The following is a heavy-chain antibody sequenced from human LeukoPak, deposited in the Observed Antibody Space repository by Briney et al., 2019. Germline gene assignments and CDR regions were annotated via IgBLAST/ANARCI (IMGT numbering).Heavy chain of an antibody. D-gene: IGHD1-26*01. CDR3: AKQSRWEPSLLDP. CDR2: IRYDGSNK. J-gene: IGHJ5*02. CDR1: GFTFSSYG. Sequence: PGGSLRLSCAASGFTFSSYGMHWVRQAPGKGLEWVAFIRYDGSNKYYADSVKGRFTISRDNSKNTLYLQMNSLRAEDTAVYYCAKQSRWEPSLLDPWGQGTLVTVSS. V-gene: IGHV3-30*02.